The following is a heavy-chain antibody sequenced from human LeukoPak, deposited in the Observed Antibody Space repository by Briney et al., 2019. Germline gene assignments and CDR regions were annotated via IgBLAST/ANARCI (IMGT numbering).Heavy chain of an antibody. V-gene: IGHV3-21*01. CDR2: ITSSSTYM. J-gene: IGHJ4*02. Sequence: PGGPLRLSCVASGFSFSNYNMNWVRQAPGKGLEWVSSITSSSTYMYHADSVKGRFTISRDNAKNSVYLQMNSLRVEDTALYYCARVLRDYYFDSWGQGTLVSVSS. CDR1: GFSFSNYN. D-gene: IGHD2-15*01. CDR3: ARVLRDYYFDS.